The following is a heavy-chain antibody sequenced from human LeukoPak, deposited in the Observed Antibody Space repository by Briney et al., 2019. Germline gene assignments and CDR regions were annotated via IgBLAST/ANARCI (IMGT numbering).Heavy chain of an antibody. Sequence: GGSLRLSCAASGFTFSRYWMSWVRQAPGKGLEWVANIKEDGSEKNYVDSVKGRFTISRDNANNSLYLQMNSLRAEDTAVYYCARSGKIYFDWLLDYWGQGTLVTVSS. CDR2: IKEDGSEK. J-gene: IGHJ4*02. D-gene: IGHD3-9*01. CDR1: GFTFSRYW. V-gene: IGHV3-7*01. CDR3: ARSGKIYFDWLLDY.